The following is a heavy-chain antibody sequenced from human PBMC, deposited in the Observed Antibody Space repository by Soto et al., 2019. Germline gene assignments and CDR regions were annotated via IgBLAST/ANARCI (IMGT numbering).Heavy chain of an antibody. V-gene: IGHV4-59*01. CDR1: GGSIRSYY. CDR2: IYYSGST. CDR3: AKVVKDQWLGVVDS. J-gene: IGHJ4*02. Sequence: SETLSLTCTVSGGSIRSYYWSWIRQPPGKGLEWIGYIYYSGSTNYNPSLKSRVTISVDTSKNQFSLKLNSVTAADTALYYCAKVVKDQWLGVVDSWGQGTLVTVSS. D-gene: IGHD6-19*01.